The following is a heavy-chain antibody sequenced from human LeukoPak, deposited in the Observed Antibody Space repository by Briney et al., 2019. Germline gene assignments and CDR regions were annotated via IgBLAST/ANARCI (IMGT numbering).Heavy chain of an antibody. V-gene: IGHV4-38-2*02. CDR3: ARALARLSWFDT. Sequence: SETLSFTCTVSAYSISSGYYWGWIRQPPGKGLEWIGTMFHSGSSYYNPSLRIRVTVEIYPSTNHFSLRLLTVTATDTAVDYCARALARLSWFDTWGQGTVVTVSS. D-gene: IGHD6-6*01. CDR1: AYSISSGYY. CDR2: MFHSGSS. J-gene: IGHJ5*02.